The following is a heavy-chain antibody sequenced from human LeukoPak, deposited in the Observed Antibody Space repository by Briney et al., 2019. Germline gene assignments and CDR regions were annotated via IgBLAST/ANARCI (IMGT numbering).Heavy chain of an antibody. CDR2: ISSSGSTI. CDR3: ARDSGSYWASPFDY. D-gene: IGHD1-26*01. V-gene: IGHV3-48*03. CDR1: GFTFSSYE. Sequence: PGGSLRLSCAASGFTFSSYEMNWVRQAPGKGLEWVSYISSSGSTIYYADSVKGRFTISRDNAKNSLYLQMNSLRAEDTAVYYCARDSGSYWASPFDYWGQGTLVTVSS. J-gene: IGHJ4*02.